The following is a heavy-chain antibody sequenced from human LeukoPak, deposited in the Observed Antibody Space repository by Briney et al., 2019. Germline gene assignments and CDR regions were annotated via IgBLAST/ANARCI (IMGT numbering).Heavy chain of an antibody. CDR2: ISAYNGNT. CDR3: ARGTSNYDFWSGYSVYYYGMDV. CDR1: GYTFTSYD. V-gene: IGHV1-18*01. D-gene: IGHD3-3*01. J-gene: IGHJ6*02. Sequence: ASVKVSCKASGYTFTSYDINWVRQATGQGLEWMGWISAYNGNTNYAQKLQGRVTMTTDTSTSTAYMELRSLRSDDTAVYYCARGTSNYDFWSGYSVYYYGMDVWGQGTTVTVSS.